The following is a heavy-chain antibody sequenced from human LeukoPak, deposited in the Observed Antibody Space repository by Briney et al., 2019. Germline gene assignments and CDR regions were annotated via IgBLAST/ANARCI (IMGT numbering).Heavy chain of an antibody. Sequence: PGGSLRLSCVASGFTFSRYGMHWVRQAPGKGLEWVAVVSDDGKTKYYADSVKGRFTISRDNAKNSLYLQMNSLRAEDTAVYYCARDEYYYDSSGYYWRGLDYYCGMDVWGQGTTVTVSS. V-gene: IGHV3-30*03. J-gene: IGHJ6*02. D-gene: IGHD3-22*01. CDR3: ARDEYYYDSSGYYWRGLDYYCGMDV. CDR1: GFTFSRYG. CDR2: VSDDGKTK.